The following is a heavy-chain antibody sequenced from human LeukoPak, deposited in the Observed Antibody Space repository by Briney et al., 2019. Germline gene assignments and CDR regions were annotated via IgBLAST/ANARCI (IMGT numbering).Heavy chain of an antibody. Sequence: GGSLRLSCAASGFTFSTYTMNWVRQAPGKGLEWVSAITSTSNYIYYADSVKGRFTISRDNSKNTLYLQMNSLRAEDTAVYYCAKDFAYSLDYWGQGTLVTVSS. CDR3: AKDFAYSLDY. V-gene: IGHV3-21*01. J-gene: IGHJ4*02. CDR1: GFTFSTYT. CDR2: ITSTSNYI. D-gene: IGHD6-13*01.